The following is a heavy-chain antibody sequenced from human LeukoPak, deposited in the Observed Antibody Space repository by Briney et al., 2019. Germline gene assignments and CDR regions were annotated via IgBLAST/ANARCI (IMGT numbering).Heavy chain of an antibody. D-gene: IGHD6-19*01. Sequence: GGSLRLSCAASGFTFSSYGIHWVRQAPGKGLEWVAFIRFDGSVKYYADSVKGRFTISRDNSKNTLYLQMNNVRAEDTTVYYCAKDLYGSGWTPDYWGHGTLLTVSS. V-gene: IGHV3-30*02. CDR1: GFTFSSYG. J-gene: IGHJ4*01. CDR3: AKDLYGSGWTPDY. CDR2: IRFDGSVK.